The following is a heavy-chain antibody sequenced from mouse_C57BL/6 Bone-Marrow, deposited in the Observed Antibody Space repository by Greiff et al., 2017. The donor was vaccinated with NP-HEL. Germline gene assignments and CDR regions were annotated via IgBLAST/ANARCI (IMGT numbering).Heavy chain of an antibody. D-gene: IGHD1-1*01. CDR3: ARRDYYGSLFDY. CDR1: GFTFSDYG. Sequence: EVKLMESGGGLVKPGGSLKLSCAASGFTFSDYGMHWVRQAPEKGLEWVAYISSGSSTIYYADTVKGRFTISRDNAKNTLFLQMTSLRSEDKAMYYCARRDYYGSLFDYWGQGTTLTVSS. V-gene: IGHV5-17*01. J-gene: IGHJ2*01. CDR2: ISSGSSTI.